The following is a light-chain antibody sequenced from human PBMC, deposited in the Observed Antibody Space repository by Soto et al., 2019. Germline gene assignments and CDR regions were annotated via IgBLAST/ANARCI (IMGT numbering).Light chain of an antibody. CDR3: QQRSNWPIT. Sequence: EIVLTQSPGTLSLSPGERATLSCRASQSVSSYLAWYQQKPGQAPRLLIYDASNRATGIPARFSGSGSGTDFTLTINNLDPEDFAVYYCQQRSNWPITFGQGTRLEIK. V-gene: IGKV3-11*01. CDR2: DAS. J-gene: IGKJ5*01. CDR1: QSVSSY.